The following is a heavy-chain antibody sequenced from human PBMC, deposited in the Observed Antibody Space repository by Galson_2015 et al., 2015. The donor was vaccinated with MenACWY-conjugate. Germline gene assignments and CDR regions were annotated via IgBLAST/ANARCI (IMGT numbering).Heavy chain of an antibody. V-gene: IGHV3-23*01. D-gene: IGHD2/OR15-2a*01. CDR2: ISGSGGIT. CDR1: GFTFSSYA. J-gene: IGHJ4*02. CDR3: AKESPAISPIGPVDC. Sequence: SLRLSCAASGFTFSSYAMSWVRQAPGKGLEWVSAISGSGGITYYEASVKGQFTISREYSKNTLYLQMNSLRAEGTAVYYCAKESPAISPIGPVDCWSQGTLVTVAS.